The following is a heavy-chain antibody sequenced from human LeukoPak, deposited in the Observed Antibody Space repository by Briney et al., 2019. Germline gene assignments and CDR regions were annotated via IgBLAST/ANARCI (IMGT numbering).Heavy chain of an antibody. CDR3: ARTGYSSGWFEDYYYYYYMDA. CDR2: IYYSGST. CDR1: GGSISSSSYY. Sequence: SETLSLTCTVSGGSISSSSYYWGWIRQPPGKGLEWIGSIYYSGSTYYNPSLKSRVTISVDTSKNQFSLKLSSVTAADTAVYYCARTGYSSGWFEDYYYYYYMDAWGKGTTVTVSS. V-gene: IGHV4-39*07. D-gene: IGHD6-19*01. J-gene: IGHJ6*03.